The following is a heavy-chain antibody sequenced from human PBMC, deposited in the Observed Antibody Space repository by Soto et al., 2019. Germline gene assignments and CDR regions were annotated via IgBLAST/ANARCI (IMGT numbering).Heavy chain of an antibody. CDR3: AKDFRRLTYYYDTSGVDY. V-gene: IGHV3-43*01. D-gene: IGHD3-22*01. CDR1: GFTFDDYS. J-gene: IGHJ4*02. Sequence: EVQLVESGGVVVQPGGSLRLSCAASGFTFDDYSMHWVRQAPGKGLEWVSLISWDGGSTYYADSVKGRFTVSRDNSKNSLYLQMNSLRTEDTALYYCAKDFRRLTYYYDTSGVDYWGQGTLVTVSS. CDR2: ISWDGGST.